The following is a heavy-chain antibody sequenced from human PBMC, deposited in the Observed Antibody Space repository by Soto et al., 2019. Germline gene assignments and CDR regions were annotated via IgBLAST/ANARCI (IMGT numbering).Heavy chain of an antibody. CDR3: ARKEEYTDILTGYSYNCYGMDV. CDR1: GFTFSSYA. J-gene: IGHJ6*02. CDR2: ISGDGSGT. V-gene: IGHV3-23*01. D-gene: IGHD3-9*01. Sequence: EVQLLESGGGLVQPGGSLRLSCAASGFTFSSYAMSWVRQAPGKGLEWVSAISGDGSGTSYADSVKGRFTISRDNAENTLYLQMQRLRAEDTAVDYCARKEEYTDILTGYSYNCYGMDVWGQGTTVTVSS.